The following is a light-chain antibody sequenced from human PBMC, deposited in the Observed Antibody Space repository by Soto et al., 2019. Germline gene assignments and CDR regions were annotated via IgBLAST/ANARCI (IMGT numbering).Light chain of an antibody. CDR1: QSVSSY. J-gene: IGKJ4*01. Sequence: EIVFTQSPAPLSFSPGEKAPPPSRASQSVSSYLAWYQQKPGQAPRLLIYDASNRATGIPARFSGSGSGTDFTLTISSLEPEDFAVYYCQQRSNWPPEPTFGGGTRWIS. V-gene: IGKV3-11*01. CDR3: QQRSNWPPEPT. CDR2: DAS.